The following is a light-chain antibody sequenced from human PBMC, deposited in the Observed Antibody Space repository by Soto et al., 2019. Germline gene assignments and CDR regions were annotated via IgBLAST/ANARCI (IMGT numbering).Light chain of an antibody. V-gene: IGKV3-20*01. Sequence: VLTQSPGTLSLSPGESATLSCRASQSVSSSSVAWHQQQPRQPPLLLICGASSRANGIPDRFSSSGSGTDSPPISSLLAHDYSAVYYRQQYAVPRTFGQGTKVDI. CDR1: QSVSSSS. CDR2: GAS. J-gene: IGKJ1*01. CDR3: QQYAVPRT.